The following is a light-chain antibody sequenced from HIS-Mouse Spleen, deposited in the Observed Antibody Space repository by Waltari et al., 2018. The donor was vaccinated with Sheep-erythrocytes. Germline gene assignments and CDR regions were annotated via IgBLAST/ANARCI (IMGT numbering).Light chain of an antibody. CDR2: SNN. Sequence: QSVLTQPPSASETPGQRVPITCSGSSSNIGSNPVNWYQQIPGTAPKPLIYSNNQRPAGIPERFSGSNSGTSASLAFSGLQSEDEADYYCAAWDDRLNGPVFGGGTKLTVL. J-gene: IGLJ3*02. CDR3: AAWDDRLNGPV. CDR1: SSNIGSNP. V-gene: IGLV1-44*01.